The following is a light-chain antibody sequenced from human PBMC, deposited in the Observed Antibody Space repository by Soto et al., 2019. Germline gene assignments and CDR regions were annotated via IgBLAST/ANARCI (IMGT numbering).Light chain of an antibody. CDR3: QQYDSSPVT. CDR2: VAS. CDR1: QSVSSSY. Sequence: ENVLTQSPGTLSLSPGERATLSCRASQSVSSSYLTWYQQKPGQAPRLLIYVASSRATDIPDRFSGSGSGTDFTLTISRLEPEEFAVYYCQQYDSSPVTFGQGTKLEIK. J-gene: IGKJ2*01. V-gene: IGKV3-20*01.